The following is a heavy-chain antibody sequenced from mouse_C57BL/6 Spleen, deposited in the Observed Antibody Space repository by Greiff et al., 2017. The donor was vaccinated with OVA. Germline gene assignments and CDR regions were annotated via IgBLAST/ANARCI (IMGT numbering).Heavy chain of an antibody. D-gene: IGHD2-4*01. V-gene: IGHV3-6*01. CDR3: ARDMGYYDYDGAY. CDR2: ISYDGSN. CDR1: GYSITSGYY. J-gene: IGHJ3*01. Sequence: ESGPGLVKPSQSLSLTCSVTGYSITSGYYWNWIRQFPGNKLAWMGYISYDGSNNYNPSLKNRISITRDTSKNQFFLKLNSVTTEDTATYYCARDMGYYDYDGAYWGQGTLVTVSA.